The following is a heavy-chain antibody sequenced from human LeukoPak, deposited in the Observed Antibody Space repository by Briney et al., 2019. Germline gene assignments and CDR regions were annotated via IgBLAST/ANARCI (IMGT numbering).Heavy chain of an antibody. D-gene: IGHD2-15*01. J-gene: IGHJ6*02. CDR3: AKDQYCSGGSGMSCGMDG. CDR2: IYSGGST. V-gene: IGHV3-66*01. Sequence: HPGGSLRLSCAASGFTVSSNYMSWVRQAPGKGLEWVSVIYSGGSTYYADSVKGRFTISRDNSKNTLYLQMNSLRTEDTGVHYCAKDQYCSGGSGMSCGMDGWGQGTTVTVSS. CDR1: GFTVSSNY.